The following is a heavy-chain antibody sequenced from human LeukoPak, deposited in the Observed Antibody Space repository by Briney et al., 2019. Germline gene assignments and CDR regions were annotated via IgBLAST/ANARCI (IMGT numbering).Heavy chain of an antibody. V-gene: IGHV3-30*18. D-gene: IGHD6-19*01. J-gene: IGHJ4*02. CDR2: ISYDGSNK. Sequence: GGSLRLSCAASGFTVSSNYMSWVRQAPGKGLEWVAVISYDGSNKYYADSVKGRFTISRDNSKNTLYLQMNSLRAEDTAVYYCAKGHSSGWSSFGYWGQGTLVTVSS. CDR1: GFTVSSNY. CDR3: AKGHSSGWSSFGY.